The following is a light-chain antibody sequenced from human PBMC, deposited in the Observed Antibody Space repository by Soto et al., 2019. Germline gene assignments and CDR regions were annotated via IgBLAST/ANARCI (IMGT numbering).Light chain of an antibody. V-gene: IGKV3-20*01. CDR3: QQYGDSRWT. J-gene: IGKJ1*01. Sequence: EIMLKHSPGTLSLSPCERATLSARASQSVSSSYLAWYQQKPGQAPRLLIYSASHRATGIPDRFSGSESGTDFTLTISRLEPEDFAVYYCQQYGDSRWTFGQGTKVDIK. CDR1: QSVSSSY. CDR2: SAS.